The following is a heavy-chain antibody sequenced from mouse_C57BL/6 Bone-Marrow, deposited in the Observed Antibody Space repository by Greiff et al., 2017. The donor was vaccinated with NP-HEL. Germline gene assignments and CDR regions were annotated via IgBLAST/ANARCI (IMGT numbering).Heavy chain of an antibody. CDR3: TRGGTGTSWFGFAY. CDR2: ISSGGDYI. CDR1: GFTFSSYA. V-gene: IGHV5-9-1*02. Sequence: EVQGVESGEGLVKPGGSLKLSCAASGFTFSSYAMSWVRQTPEKRLEWVAYISSGGDYIYYADTVKGRFTISRDNARNTLYLQMSSLKSEDTAMYYCTRGGTGTSWFGFAYWGQGTLVTVSA. D-gene: IGHD4-1*01. J-gene: IGHJ3*01.